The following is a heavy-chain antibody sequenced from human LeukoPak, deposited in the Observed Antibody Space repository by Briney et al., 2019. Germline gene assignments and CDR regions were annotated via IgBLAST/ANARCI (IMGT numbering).Heavy chain of an antibody. D-gene: IGHD6-13*01. CDR1: GYTFTSYG. CDR3: ARVSPTPSLPGIAS. V-gene: IGHV1-18*01. CDR2: ISAYNGNT. Sequence: ASVKVSFKASGYTFTSYGISGVRQAPGQGLEGMGWISAYNGNTNYAQKLQGRVTMTTDTSTSTAYMELRSLRSDDTAVYYCARVSPTPSLPGIASWGQGTMVTVSS. J-gene: IGHJ3*01.